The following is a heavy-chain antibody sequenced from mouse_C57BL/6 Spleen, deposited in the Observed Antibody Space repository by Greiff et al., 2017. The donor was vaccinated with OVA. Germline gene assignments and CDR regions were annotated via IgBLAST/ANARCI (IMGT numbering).Heavy chain of an antibody. D-gene: IGHD1-1*01. J-gene: IGHJ4*01. CDR2: IDPSDSYT. Sequence: QVQLQQPGAELVMPGASVKLSCKASGYTFTSYWMHWVKQRPGQGLEWIGEIDPSDSYTNYNQQFKGKSTLTVDKSSSTAYMQLSSLTSEDSAVDYCATPTVVEDDVALDYWGQGTSVTVSS. CDR3: ATPTVVEDDVALDY. V-gene: IGHV1-69*01. CDR1: GYTFTSYW.